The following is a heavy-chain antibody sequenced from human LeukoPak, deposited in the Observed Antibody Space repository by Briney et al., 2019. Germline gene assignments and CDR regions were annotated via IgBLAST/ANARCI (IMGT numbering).Heavy chain of an antibody. V-gene: IGHV3-23*01. J-gene: IGHJ4*02. CDR1: GFTFSNYA. CDR3: ARRATTERGHSYGLDF. D-gene: IGHD5-18*01. CDR2: ISGSGGST. Sequence: PGGSLRLSCAASGFTFSNYAMNWVRQAPGKGLEWVSAISGSGGSTYYADFVKGRFTISRDNAKNSLYLQINSLRAEDTAMYYCARRATTERGHSYGLDFWGQGTLVTVSS.